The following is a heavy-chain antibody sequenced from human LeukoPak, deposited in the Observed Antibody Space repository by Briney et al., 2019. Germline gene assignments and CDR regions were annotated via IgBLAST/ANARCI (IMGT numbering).Heavy chain of an antibody. V-gene: IGHV3-23*01. CDR1: GFTFSSYA. D-gene: IGHD6-13*01. CDR2: ISGSGGST. Sequence: AGGSLRLSCAASGFTFSSYAMSWVRRAPGKGLEWVSAISGSGGSTYYADSVKGRFTISRDNSKNTLYLQMNSLRAEDTAVYYCAKDGSSSWYSDYFDYWGQGTLVTVSS. CDR3: AKDGSSSWYSDYFDY. J-gene: IGHJ4*02.